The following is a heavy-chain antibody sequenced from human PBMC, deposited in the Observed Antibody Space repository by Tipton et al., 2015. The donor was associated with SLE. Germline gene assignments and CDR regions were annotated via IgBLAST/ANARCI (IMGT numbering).Heavy chain of an antibody. V-gene: IGHV4-34*01. D-gene: IGHD3-22*01. Sequence: TLSLTCAVYGGSFSGYYWSWIRQPPGKGLEWIGEINHSGSTNYNPSLKSRVTISVDTSKNQFSLKLSSVTAADTAVYYCARVMIAGAFDYWGQGTLVTVSS. CDR3: ARVMIAGAFDY. CDR2: INHSGST. J-gene: IGHJ4*02. CDR1: GGSFSGYY.